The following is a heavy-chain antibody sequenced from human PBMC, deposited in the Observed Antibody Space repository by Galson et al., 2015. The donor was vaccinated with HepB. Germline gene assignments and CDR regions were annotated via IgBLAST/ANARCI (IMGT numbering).Heavy chain of an antibody. J-gene: IGHJ5*02. CDR2: IYYSGST. CDR1: GGSISSSSYY. D-gene: IGHD3-10*01. Sequence: LSLTCAVSGGSISSSSYYWGWIRQPPGKGLEWIGSIYYSGSTYYNPSLKSRVTISVDTSKNQFSLKLSSVTAADTAVYYCARVVKGFGKRQPLYPVGFDPWGQGTLVTVSS. CDR3: ARVVKGFGKRQPLYPVGFDP. V-gene: IGHV4-39*07.